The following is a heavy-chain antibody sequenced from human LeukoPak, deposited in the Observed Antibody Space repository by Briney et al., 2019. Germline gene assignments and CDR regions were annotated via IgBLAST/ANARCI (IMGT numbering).Heavy chain of an antibody. CDR1: GGTFSSYA. CDR2: IIPIFGTA. V-gene: IGHV1-69*06. D-gene: IGHD2-15*01. Sequence: SVKVSCKASGGTFSSYAISWVRQAPGQGLEWMGGIIPIFGTANYAQKFQGRVTITADKSTSTAYMELSSLRSEDTAVYYCARVGYCSGGSCYGAFDIWGQGTMATVSS. J-gene: IGHJ3*02. CDR3: ARVGYCSGGSCYGAFDI.